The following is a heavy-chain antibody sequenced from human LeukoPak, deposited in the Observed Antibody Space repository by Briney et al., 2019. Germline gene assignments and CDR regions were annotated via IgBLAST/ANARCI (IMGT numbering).Heavy chain of an antibody. CDR1: GGSISSYY. V-gene: IGHV4-59*01. J-gene: IGHJ6*03. CDR3: ARLVRGYYYYMDV. Sequence: SETLSLTCTVFGGSISSYYWRWIRQPPGKGLEWIGYIYYSGSTNYNPSLKSRVTISVDTSKNQFSLKLSSVTAADTAVYYCARLVRGYYYYMDVWGKGTTVTVSS. CDR2: IYYSGST. D-gene: IGHD3-10*02.